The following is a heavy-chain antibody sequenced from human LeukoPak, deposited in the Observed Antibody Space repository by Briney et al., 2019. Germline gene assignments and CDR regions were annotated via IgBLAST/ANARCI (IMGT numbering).Heavy chain of an antibody. D-gene: IGHD5-18*01. J-gene: IGHJ4*02. CDR1: GGTFSSYA. Sequence: ASVKVSCKASGGTFSSYAISWVRQAPGQGLEWMGRIIPILGTANYAQKFQGRVTITADKSTSTAYMELSSLRSEDTAVYYCARDPSYGTSFDYWGQGTLVTVSS. V-gene: IGHV1-69*04. CDR3: ARDPSYGTSFDY. CDR2: IIPILGTA.